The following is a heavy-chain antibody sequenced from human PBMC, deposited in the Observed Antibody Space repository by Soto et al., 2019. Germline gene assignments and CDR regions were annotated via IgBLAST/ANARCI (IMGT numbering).Heavy chain of an antibody. D-gene: IGHD3-10*02. CDR3: ARDESTMYFVK. CDR2: ISYDGSNK. CDR1: GFTFSSYA. J-gene: IGHJ4*02. Sequence: GESLKISCAASGFTFSSYAMHWVRQAPGKGLEWVAVISYDGSNKYYADSVKGRFTISRDNSKNTLYLQMNSLRAEDTAVYYCARDESTMYFVKWGQGTLVTVSS. V-gene: IGHV3-30-3*01.